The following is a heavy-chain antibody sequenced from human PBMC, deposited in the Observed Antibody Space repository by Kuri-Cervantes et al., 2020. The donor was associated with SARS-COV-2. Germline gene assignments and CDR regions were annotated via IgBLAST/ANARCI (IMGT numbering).Heavy chain of an antibody. V-gene: IGHV3-74*01. CDR2: INSDGSVT. CDR1: GFTFSRSW. Sequence: GGSLRLSCAASGFTFSRSWMLWVRQAPGKGLVWVSRINSDGSVTSYPDSVEGRFTISRDNAKNTLSLQMNSLSAEGTAVYFCARVETSHYSSYYMDVWGKGTTVTVSS. CDR3: ARVETSHYSSYYMDV. J-gene: IGHJ6*03.